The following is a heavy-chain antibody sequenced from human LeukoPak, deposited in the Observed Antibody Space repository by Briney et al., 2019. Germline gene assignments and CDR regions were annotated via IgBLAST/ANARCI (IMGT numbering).Heavy chain of an antibody. J-gene: IGHJ4*02. CDR1: GFTFSSYSMN. CDR2: IYYSGST. Sequence: PGGSLRLSCAASGFTFSSYSMNWVRQAPGKGLEWIGSIYYSGSTYYNPSLKSRVTISVDTSKNQFSLKLSSVTAADTAVYYCARHSLIGPEISATDRFDYWGQGTLVTVSS. CDR3: ARHSLIGPEISATDRFDY. D-gene: IGHD5-24*01. V-gene: IGHV4-39*01.